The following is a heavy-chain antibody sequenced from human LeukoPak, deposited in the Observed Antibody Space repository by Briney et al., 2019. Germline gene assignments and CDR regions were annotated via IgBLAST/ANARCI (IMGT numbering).Heavy chain of an antibody. CDR3: AKGYYDILTGPSFDY. J-gene: IGHJ4*02. V-gene: IGHV3-9*01. CDR2: ISWNSGGI. CDR1: GCTFDNYA. Sequence: GGSLRLSCAASGCTFDNYAMHWVRQGPGKGLEWVSGISWNSGGIGFADSVKGRFTISRDNAKNSLYLQMNSLRAEDTALYYCAKGYYDILTGPSFDYWGQGTLVTVSS. D-gene: IGHD3-9*01.